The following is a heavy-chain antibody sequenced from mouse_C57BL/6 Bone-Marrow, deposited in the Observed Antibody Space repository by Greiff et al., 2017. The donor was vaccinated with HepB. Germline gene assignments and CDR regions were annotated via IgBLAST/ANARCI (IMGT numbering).Heavy chain of an antibody. CDR3: RPYYYGRGYYFDY. J-gene: IGHJ2*01. V-gene: IGHV6-3*01. D-gene: IGHD1-1*01. CDR2: IRLKSDNYAT. Sequence: EVMLVESGGGLVQPGGSMKLSCVASGFTFSNYWMNWVRQSPEKGLEWVAQIRLKSDNYATHYAESVKGRFTISRDDSKSSVYLHMNNLRAEDTGIYYCRPYYYGRGYYFDYWGQGTTLTVSS. CDR1: GFTFSNYW.